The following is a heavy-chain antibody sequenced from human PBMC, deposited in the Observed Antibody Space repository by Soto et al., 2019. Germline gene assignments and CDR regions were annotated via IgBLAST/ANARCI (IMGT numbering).Heavy chain of an antibody. J-gene: IGHJ4*02. V-gene: IGHV3-23*01. CDR1: RFTFSSYA. Sequence: PGGPLRLSCAASRFTFSSYALRWVRPAPGKGLEWVSAISGSGGSTYYADSVKGRFTISRDNSKNTLYLQMNSLRAEDTAVYYCAKDVHQGIWYDILTGYLHYWGQGTLVIVSS. D-gene: IGHD3-9*01. CDR2: ISGSGGST. CDR3: AKDVHQGIWYDILTGYLHY.